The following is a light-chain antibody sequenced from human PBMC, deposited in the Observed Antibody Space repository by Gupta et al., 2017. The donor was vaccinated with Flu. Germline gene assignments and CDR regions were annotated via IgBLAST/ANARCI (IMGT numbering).Light chain of an antibody. CDR1: SSNIGINH. V-gene: IGLV1-51*01. Sequence: TISCSGSSSNIGINHVSWYQLLPGTAPKLLIYDNDKRPSGIPDRFSGSKSGTSATLDITGLQTGDEADYYCGTWDNSLSVVVFGGGTKVAV. J-gene: IGLJ2*01. CDR3: GTWDNSLSVVV. CDR2: DND.